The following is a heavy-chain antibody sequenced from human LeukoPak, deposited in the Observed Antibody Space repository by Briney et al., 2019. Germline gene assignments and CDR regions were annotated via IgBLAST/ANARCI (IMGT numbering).Heavy chain of an antibody. D-gene: IGHD3-10*01. CDR3: ARGGSEKRNWFDP. CDR2: IIPIFGTA. V-gene: IGHV1-69*06. J-gene: IGHJ5*02. CDR1: GGTFSSYA. Sequence: SVKVSCKASGGTFSSYAISWVRQAPGQGLEWMGGIIPIFGTANYAQKFQGRATITADKSTSTAYMELSSLRSEDTAVYYCARGGSEKRNWFDPWGQGALVTVSS.